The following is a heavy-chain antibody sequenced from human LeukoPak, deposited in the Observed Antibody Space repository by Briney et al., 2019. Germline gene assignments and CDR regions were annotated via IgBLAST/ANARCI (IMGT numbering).Heavy chain of an antibody. D-gene: IGHD2-21*02. CDR2: ISGSGGST. V-gene: IGHV3-23*01. CDR3: AKDIWNCGGDCYSYYFDY. CDR1: GFTFSSYA. Sequence: PGGSLRLSCAASGFTFSSYAMSWVRQAPGKGLEWVSAISGSGGSTYYAYSVKGRFTISRYNSKNTLYLQMNSLRAEDTAVYYCAKDIWNCGGDCYSYYFDYWGQGTLVTVSS. J-gene: IGHJ4*02.